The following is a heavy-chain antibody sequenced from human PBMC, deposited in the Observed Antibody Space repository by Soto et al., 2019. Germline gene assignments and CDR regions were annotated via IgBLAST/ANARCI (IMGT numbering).Heavy chain of an antibody. CDR3: TLRYNWNRGRYYYYMDV. J-gene: IGHJ6*03. D-gene: IGHD1-1*01. Sequence: GESLKISCAASGFTFSNAWMSWVRQAPGKGLEWVGRIKSKTDGGTTDYAAPVKGRFTISRDDSKNTLYLQMNSLKTEDTAVYYCTLRYNWNRGRYYYYMDVGGKGTTVTVSS. CDR1: GFTFSNAW. CDR2: IKSKTDGGTT. V-gene: IGHV3-15*01.